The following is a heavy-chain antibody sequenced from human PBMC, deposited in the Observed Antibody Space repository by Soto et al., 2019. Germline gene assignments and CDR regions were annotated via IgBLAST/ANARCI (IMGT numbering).Heavy chain of an antibody. J-gene: IGHJ5*02. Sequence: VHLVQSETEVKEPGASVTVSCKTSHYTFTGYTINWVRQAPGQGLEWLGWISSLSGNTYYARDFEGRLTMTTNTSETPAYKEIRSLRSADTDVYFCARATVNTGRWFGPWGQGTLVTVSS. D-gene: IGHD4-17*01. CDR3: ARATVNTGRWFGP. CDR1: HYTFTGYT. V-gene: IGHV1-18*04. CDR2: ISSLSGNT.